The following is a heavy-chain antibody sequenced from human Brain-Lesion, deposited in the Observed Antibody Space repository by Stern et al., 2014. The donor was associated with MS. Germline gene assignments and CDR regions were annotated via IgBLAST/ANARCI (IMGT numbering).Heavy chain of an antibody. J-gene: IGHJ4*02. CDR2: VYYSGST. D-gene: IGHD3-16*01. Sequence: VQLVQSGPGLVKPSETLSLTCTVSGCSISRSTYYWGWPRLSPGKGLEWIGSVYYSGSTFYNPALKSRVTISVHMSTNQFSLQLASVSAADTGLYYCARASGLFEYWGQGVLVTVFS. CDR1: GCSISRSTYY. CDR3: ARASGLFEY. V-gene: IGHV4-39*01.